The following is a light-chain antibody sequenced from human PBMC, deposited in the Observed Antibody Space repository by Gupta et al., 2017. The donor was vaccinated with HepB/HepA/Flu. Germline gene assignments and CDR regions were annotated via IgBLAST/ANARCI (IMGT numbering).Light chain of an antibody. J-gene: IGKJ3*01. CDR3: QQRSNWPPFT. Sequence: EIVFTQSPSTLSLSPGEKSTLSCRASQSVSSYLAWYQQNPGQAPRLIIYDASNRATGLPARFSGSGSGKYLPLTISIREQEDFAGYYCQQRSNWPPFTFGHGTKVDIK. V-gene: IGKV3-11*01. CDR2: DAS. CDR1: QSVSSY.